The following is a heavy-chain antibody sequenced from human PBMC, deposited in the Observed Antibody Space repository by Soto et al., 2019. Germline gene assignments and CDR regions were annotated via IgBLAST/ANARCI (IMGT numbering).Heavy chain of an antibody. CDR3: ARDRSEEWLRPYYFEY. J-gene: IGHJ4*02. Sequence: ASVKVSCKASGYTFTSYGISWVRQAPGQGLEWMGWISAYNGNTNYAQKLQGRVTMTTDTSTSTAYMELRSLRSDDTAVYYCARDRSEEWLRPYYFEYWGQGTLDTVSS. V-gene: IGHV1-18*01. D-gene: IGHD5-12*01. CDR1: GYTFTSYG. CDR2: ISAYNGNT.